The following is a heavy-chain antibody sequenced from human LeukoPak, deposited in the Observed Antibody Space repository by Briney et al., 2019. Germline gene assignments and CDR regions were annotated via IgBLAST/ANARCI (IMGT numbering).Heavy chain of an antibody. Sequence: SGGSLRLSCAASGFTFSNYGIHWVRQAPGKGLEWVAIIWNDGSNKYYGDSVKGRFTISRDNSKNTAYLQMNRLRGEDTALYYCAREGSSTIYFGSRTHSGGAFDIWGQGTVVTVSS. CDR1: GFTFSNYG. J-gene: IGHJ3*02. D-gene: IGHD3-10*01. CDR2: IWNDGSNK. V-gene: IGHV3-33*01. CDR3: AREGSSTIYFGSRTHSGGAFDI.